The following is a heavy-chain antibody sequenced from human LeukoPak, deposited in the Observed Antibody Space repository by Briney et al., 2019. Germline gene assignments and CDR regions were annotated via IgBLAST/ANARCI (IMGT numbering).Heavy chain of an antibody. V-gene: IGHV4-59*12. J-gene: IGHJ4*02. Sequence: SETLSLTCTVSGGSISSYYWSWIRQPPGKGLEWIGYIYYSGSINYNPSLKSRVTISVDTSKNQFSLNLSSVTPEDTAVYYCARATDLWVDYWGQGTLVTVSS. CDR3: ARATDLWVDY. CDR2: IYYSGSI. CDR1: GGSISSYY. D-gene: IGHD3-16*01.